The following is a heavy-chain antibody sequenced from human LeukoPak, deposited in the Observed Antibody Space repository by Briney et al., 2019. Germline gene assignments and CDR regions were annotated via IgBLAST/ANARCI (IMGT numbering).Heavy chain of an antibody. CDR3: ARDQREYQLLPPMDV. CDR1: GFTFSSYE. D-gene: IGHD2-2*01. J-gene: IGHJ6*02. CDR2: ISSSGSTI. V-gene: IGHV3-48*03. Sequence: PGGSLRLSCAASGFTFSSYEMNWVRQAPGKGLEWVSYISSSGSTIYYADSVKGRLTISRDNAKNSLYLQMNSLRAEDTAVYYCARDQREYQLLPPMDVWGQGTTVTVSS.